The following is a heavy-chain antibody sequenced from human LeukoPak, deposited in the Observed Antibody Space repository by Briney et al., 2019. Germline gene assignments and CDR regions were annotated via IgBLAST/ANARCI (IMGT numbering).Heavy chain of an antibody. CDR1: GRSFTDYS. CDR2: INHSGST. Sequence: PSETLSLTYAVYGRSFTDYSWSGLRQPPGKGLEWIGEINHSGSTNYNPSLKGRVTISLDTSKNQFSLRLSSVTAAATAVYYCAGTSQGWLPQYYFDYWGQGTLVTVSS. J-gene: IGHJ4*02. V-gene: IGHV4-34*01. D-gene: IGHD5-12*01. CDR3: AGTSQGWLPQYYFDY.